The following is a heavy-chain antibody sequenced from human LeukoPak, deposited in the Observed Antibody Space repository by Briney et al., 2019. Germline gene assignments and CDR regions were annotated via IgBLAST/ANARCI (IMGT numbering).Heavy chain of an antibody. D-gene: IGHD1-26*01. J-gene: IGHJ6*02. Sequence: GGSLRLSCSASGFTFSSYAMHWVRQAPGKGLEWVAFISHDGSNKYYADSVKGRFTISRDNSKNTLYLQMNSLRAEDTAVYYCARDRVVGATNYYFGMDVWGQGTTVTVSS. CDR2: ISHDGSNK. CDR1: GFTFSSYA. CDR3: ARDRVVGATNYYFGMDV. V-gene: IGHV3-30-3*01.